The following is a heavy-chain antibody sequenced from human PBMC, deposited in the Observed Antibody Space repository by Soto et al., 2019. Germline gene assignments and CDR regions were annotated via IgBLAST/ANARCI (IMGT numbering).Heavy chain of an antibody. CDR2: IWYDGSNK. D-gene: IGHD3-22*01. V-gene: IGHV3-33*01. CDR1: GFTFSSYG. Sequence: GGSLRLSCAASGFTFSSYGMHWVRQAPGKGLEWVAVIWYDGSNKYYADSVKGRFTISRDNSKNTLYLQMSSLRAEDTAVYYCARDLDDSSGFDYWGQGTLVTVLL. J-gene: IGHJ4*02. CDR3: ARDLDDSSGFDY.